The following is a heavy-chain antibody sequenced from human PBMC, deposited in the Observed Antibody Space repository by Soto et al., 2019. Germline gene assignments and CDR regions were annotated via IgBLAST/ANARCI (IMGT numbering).Heavy chain of an antibody. CDR1: GGTFSSYA. J-gene: IGHJ6*02. CDR3: ARANYGSGTPQEGYYYYGMDV. Sequence: GPPVKVSCKASGGTFSSYAISWVRQAPGQGLEWMGGIIPIFGTANYAQKFQGRVTITADESTSTAYMELSSLRSEDTAVYYCARANYGSGTPQEGYYYYGMDVWGQGTTVTVSS. D-gene: IGHD3-10*01. V-gene: IGHV1-69*13. CDR2: IIPIFGTA.